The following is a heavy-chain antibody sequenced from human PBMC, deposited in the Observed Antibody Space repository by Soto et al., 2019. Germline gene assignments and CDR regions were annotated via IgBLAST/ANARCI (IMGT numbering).Heavy chain of an antibody. D-gene: IGHD3-10*01. V-gene: IGHV3-7*05. Sequence: EVQLVESGGGLVQPGGSLRLSRAASGFTFSGYWMSWVRRAPGKGRGGVANIKHDGSEKYYVDSVKGRFTISRDNAKSSLYLQMNSLRAEDTAVYYCARDDLLRGFTAFGPNWGQGTLVTVSS. CDR3: ARDDLLRGFTAFGPN. CDR1: GFTFSGYW. CDR2: IKHDGSEK. J-gene: IGHJ4*02.